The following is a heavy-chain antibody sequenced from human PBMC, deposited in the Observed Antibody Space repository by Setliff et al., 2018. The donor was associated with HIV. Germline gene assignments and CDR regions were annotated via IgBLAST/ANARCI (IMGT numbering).Heavy chain of an antibody. CDR2: IRSKANGGTT. Sequence: PGGSLRLSCAASGFSFSYAWMSWVRQAPGKGLEWVGHIRSKANGGTTEYAAPVKGRFTISRDDSRDTVYLDMNSLKIEDTAVYYCTTGTRLVDWGQGALVTVSS. D-gene: IGHD2-21*01. CDR3: TTGTRLVD. V-gene: IGHV3-15*01. J-gene: IGHJ4*02. CDR1: GFSFSYAW.